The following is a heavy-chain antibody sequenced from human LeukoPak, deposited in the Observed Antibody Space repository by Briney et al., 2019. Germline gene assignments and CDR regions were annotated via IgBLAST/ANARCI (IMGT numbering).Heavy chain of an antibody. V-gene: IGHV1-18*01. CDR3: ARDRLIAAAALFDY. CDR2: ISAYNGNT. CDR1: GYTLTSYG. J-gene: IGHJ4*02. D-gene: IGHD6-13*01. Sequence: GASVKVSCKASGYTLTSYGISWVRQAPGQGLEWMGWISAYNGNTNYAQKLQGRVTMTTDTSTSTAYMELRSLRSDDTAVYYCARDRLIAAAALFDYWGQGTLVTVSS.